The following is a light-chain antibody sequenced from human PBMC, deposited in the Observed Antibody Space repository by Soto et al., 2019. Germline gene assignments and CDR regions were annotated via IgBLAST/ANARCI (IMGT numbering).Light chain of an antibody. Sequence: QSALTQPASVSGSPGQSITISCTGSSNDVGGYHYVSWYQQYPGKAPKLVLSEVSNRPSGVSSRFSGSRSGNTASLTISGLQAEDKANSSCRSSTRRTPPLIGGGTKLTVL. V-gene: IGLV2-14*01. J-gene: IGLJ2*01. CDR3: RSSTRRTPPL. CDR1: SNDVGGYHY. CDR2: EVS.